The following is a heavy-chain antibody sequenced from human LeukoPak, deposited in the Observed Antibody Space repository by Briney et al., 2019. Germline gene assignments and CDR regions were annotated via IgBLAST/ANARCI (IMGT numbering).Heavy chain of an antibody. CDR2: IYPGDSDT. CDR1: GYSFTSYW. J-gene: IGHJ5*02. V-gene: IGHV5-51*01. CDR3: ARNWQLVGGHWFDP. D-gene: IGHD6-13*01. Sequence: GESLKISCKGSGYSFTSYWIGWVRPMPGKGLGWMGIIYPGDSDTRYSTSFQGQVTISADKSISTAYLQWSSLKASDTAMYYCARNWQLVGGHWFDPWGQGTLVTVSS.